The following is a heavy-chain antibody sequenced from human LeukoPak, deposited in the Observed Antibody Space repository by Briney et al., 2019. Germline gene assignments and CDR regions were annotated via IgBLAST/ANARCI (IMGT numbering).Heavy chain of an antibody. CDR2: INPSGGST. Sequence: ASVKVSCKASGGTFSSYAISWVRQAPGQGLEWMGIINPSGGSTSYAQNFQGRVTMTRDTSTSTVYMELSSLRSEDTAVYYCAVLSDGAYCGGDCFYLDSWGQGTLVAVSS. D-gene: IGHD2-21*02. J-gene: IGHJ5*01. CDR3: AVLSDGAYCGGDCFYLDS. V-gene: IGHV1-46*01. CDR1: GGTFSSYA.